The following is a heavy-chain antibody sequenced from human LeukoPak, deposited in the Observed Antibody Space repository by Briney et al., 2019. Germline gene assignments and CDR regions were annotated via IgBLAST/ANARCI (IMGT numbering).Heavy chain of an antibody. D-gene: IGHD1-20*01. CDR3: ARMHFDTWNDGLDY. CDR1: GFTFSSYA. CDR2: ISYDGSNK. Sequence: PGGSLRLSCAASGFTFSSYAMHWVRQAPGKGLEWVAVISYDGSNKYYADSVKGRFTISRDNSKNTLYLQMNSLRAEDTAVYYCARMHFDTWNDGLDYWGQGTLVTVSS. J-gene: IGHJ4*02. V-gene: IGHV3-30*04.